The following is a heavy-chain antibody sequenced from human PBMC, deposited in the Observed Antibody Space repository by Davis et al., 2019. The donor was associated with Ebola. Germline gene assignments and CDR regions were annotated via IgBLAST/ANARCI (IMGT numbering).Heavy chain of an antibody. V-gene: IGHV4-61*01. CDR1: GGSISSSSYY. J-gene: IGHJ4*02. CDR2: IYYSGST. Sequence: PSETLSLTCTVSGGSISSSSYYWSWIRQPPGKGLEWIGYIYYSGSTNYNPSLKSRVTISVDTSKNQFSLKLSSVTAADTAVYYCARDRSAARPGQYYFDYWGQGTLVTVSS. CDR3: ARDRSAARPGQYYFDY. D-gene: IGHD6-6*01.